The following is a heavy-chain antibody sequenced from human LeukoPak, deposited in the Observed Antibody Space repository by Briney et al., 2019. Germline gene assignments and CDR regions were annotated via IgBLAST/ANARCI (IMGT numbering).Heavy chain of an antibody. CDR3: ARRRWLHHGWFDP. J-gene: IGHJ5*02. D-gene: IGHD5-24*01. V-gene: IGHV5-51*01. CDR1: GSIFTSYW. Sequence: GASLQISCKGSGSIFTSYWIGWVRQLPGKGLEWMGIIYPGDSDTKYSPSFKGQVTISADKSISTAYLQWSSLKASDTAMYYCARRRWLHHGWFDPWGQGTLVTVSS. CDR2: IYPGDSDT.